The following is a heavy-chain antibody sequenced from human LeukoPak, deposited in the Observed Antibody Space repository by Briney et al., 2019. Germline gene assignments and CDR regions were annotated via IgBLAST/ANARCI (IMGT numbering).Heavy chain of an antibody. CDR3: VSRRGSSSPSSLLDY. CDR2: IYYSGST. J-gene: IGHJ4*02. D-gene: IGHD3-10*01. Sequence: SETLSLTCAVYGGSFSSYYWGWIRQPPGKGLEWIGSIYYSGSTYYNPSLKSRVTISVDTSKNQFSLKLSSVTAADTAVYYCVSRRGSSSPSSLLDYWGQGTLVTVSS. CDR1: GGSFSSYY. V-gene: IGHV4-39*01.